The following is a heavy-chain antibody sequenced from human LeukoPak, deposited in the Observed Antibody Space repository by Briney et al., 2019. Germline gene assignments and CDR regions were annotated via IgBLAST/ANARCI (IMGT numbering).Heavy chain of an antibody. J-gene: IGHJ4*02. V-gene: IGHV3-48*04. CDR1: GFTFSTYS. CDR2: ISSSSSTI. CDR3: ARENRVHLWEPPDY. D-gene: IGHD1-26*01. Sequence: GGSLRLSCAASGFTFSTYSMNWVRQAPGKGLEWVSYISSSSSTIYYADSVKVRFTISRDNAQNSLYLQMNSLRAEDTAVYYCARENRVHLWEPPDYWGQGTLVTVSS.